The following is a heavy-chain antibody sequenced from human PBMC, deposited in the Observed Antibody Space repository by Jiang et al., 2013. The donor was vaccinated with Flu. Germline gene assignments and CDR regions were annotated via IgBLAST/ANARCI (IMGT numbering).Heavy chain of an antibody. V-gene: IGHV4-4*02. Sequence: PGLVKPSGTLSLTCAVSGASISNNNWWSWVRQPPGKGLEWIGEVYHSGSTNYNPSLKSRVTISIDKSKNQFSLKVNSVTAADTAVYYCARKEANSVSFDYWGHGTLVTVSS. CDR2: VYHSGST. CDR1: GASISNNNW. D-gene: IGHD5-18*01. J-gene: IGHJ4*01. CDR3: ARKEANSVSFDY.